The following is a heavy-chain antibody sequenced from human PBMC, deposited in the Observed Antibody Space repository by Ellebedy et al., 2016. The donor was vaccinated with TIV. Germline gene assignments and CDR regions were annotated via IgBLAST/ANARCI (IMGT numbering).Heavy chain of an antibody. Sequence: GSLRLXXAVYGGSFSGYYWSWIRQPPGKGLEWIGEINHSGSTNYNPSLKSRVTISVDTSKNQFSLKLSSVTAADTAVYYCAAYSSSWYEFDYWGQGTLVTVSS. CDR2: INHSGST. D-gene: IGHD6-13*01. V-gene: IGHV4-34*01. CDR1: GGSFSGYY. CDR3: AAYSSSWYEFDY. J-gene: IGHJ4*02.